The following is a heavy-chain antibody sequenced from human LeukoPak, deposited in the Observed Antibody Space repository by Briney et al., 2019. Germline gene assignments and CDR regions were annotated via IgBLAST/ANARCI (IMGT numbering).Heavy chain of an antibody. J-gene: IGHJ5*02. Sequence: SETLSLTCTVSGGSISSGGYYWSWIRQHPGKGLEWIGYIYYSGSTYYNPSLKSRVTISVDTSKNQFSLKLSSVTAADTAVYYCARASMTLGWFDPWGQGTLVTVSS. V-gene: IGHV4-31*03. CDR3: ARASMTLGWFDP. CDR1: GGSISSGGYY. CDR2: IYYSGST. D-gene: IGHD2/OR15-2a*01.